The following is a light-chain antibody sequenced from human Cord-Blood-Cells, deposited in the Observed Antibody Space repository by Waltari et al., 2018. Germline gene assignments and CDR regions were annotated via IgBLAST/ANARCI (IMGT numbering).Light chain of an antibody. CDR2: DVS. CDR1: RSDVGGSTY. V-gene: IGLV2-11*01. Sequence: QSALTQPRSVSGPPGQAVTISCPGTRSDVGGSTYVSWYQQHPGKAPKLMIYDVSKRPSGVPDRFSGSKSGNTASLTISGLQAEDEADYYCCSYAGSYTYVFGTGTKVTVL. CDR3: CSYAGSYTYV. J-gene: IGLJ1*01.